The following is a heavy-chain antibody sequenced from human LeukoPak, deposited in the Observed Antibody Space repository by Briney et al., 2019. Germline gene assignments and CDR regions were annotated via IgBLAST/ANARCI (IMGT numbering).Heavy chain of an antibody. Sequence: PGGSLRLSCAASGFAFSSYSMNWVRQAPGKGLELVSSISSGSSFKYYADLVKGRFTISRDNSKNTLYLQMNSLRAEDTAVYYCAKVGYCSTTSCYTNYYYMDVWGKGTMVTVSS. CDR3: AKVGYCSTTSCYTNYYYMDV. J-gene: IGHJ6*03. CDR2: ISSGSSFK. CDR1: GFAFSSYS. D-gene: IGHD2-2*02. V-gene: IGHV3-21*01.